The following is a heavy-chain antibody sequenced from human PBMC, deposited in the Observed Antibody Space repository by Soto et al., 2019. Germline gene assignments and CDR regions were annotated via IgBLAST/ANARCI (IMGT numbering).Heavy chain of an antibody. J-gene: IGHJ4*02. CDR1: GFTFGDYA. V-gene: IGHV3-49*03. CDR3: TRGFRYSSGYRHDY. Sequence: GGSLRLSCTASGFTFGDYAMSWFRQAPGKGLEWVGFIRSKAYGGTTEYAASVKGRFTISRDDSKSIAYLQMNSLKTEDTAVYYCTRGFRYSSGYRHDYWGQGTLVTVSS. CDR2: IRSKAYGGTT. D-gene: IGHD6-19*01.